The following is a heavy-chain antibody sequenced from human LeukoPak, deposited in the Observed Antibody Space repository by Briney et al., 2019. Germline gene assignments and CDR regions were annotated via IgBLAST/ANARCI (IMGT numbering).Heavy chain of an antibody. V-gene: IGHV3-30*18. Sequence: GGSLRLSCAASGFTFSSYGMHWVRQAPGKGLEWVAVISYDGSNKYYADSVKGRFTISRDNSKNTLYLQMNSLRAEDTAVYYCAKSPVYYDSSGYYYWGAFDMWGQGTTVTVSS. CDR1: GFTFSSYG. D-gene: IGHD3-22*01. J-gene: IGHJ3*02. CDR2: ISYDGSNK. CDR3: AKSPVYYDSSGYYYWGAFDM.